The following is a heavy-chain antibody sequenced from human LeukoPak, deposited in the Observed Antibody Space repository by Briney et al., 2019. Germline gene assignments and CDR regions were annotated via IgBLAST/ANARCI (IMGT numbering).Heavy chain of an antibody. CDR3: AKDRCSSGCCYFDY. V-gene: IGHV3-30*18. D-gene: IGHD6-19*01. J-gene: IGHJ4*02. CDR2: ISHDGSNK. Sequence: GGSLRLSCAASGFTISSYGMHWVRQAPGKGLEWVAVISHDGSNKYYADSVKGRFTISRDNSKNTLYLQMNSLRAEDTAVYYCAKDRCSSGCCYFDYWGQGTLVTVSS. CDR1: GFTISSYG.